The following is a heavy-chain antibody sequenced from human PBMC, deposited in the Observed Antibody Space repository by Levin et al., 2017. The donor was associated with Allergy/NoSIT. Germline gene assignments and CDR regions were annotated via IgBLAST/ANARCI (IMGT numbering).Heavy chain of an antibody. CDR3: AKMHAPGIAAAGTTALKD. Sequence: SGGSLRLSCAASGFTFSSYAMSWVRQAPGKGLEWVSAISGSGGSTYYADSVKGRFTISRDNSKNTLYLQMNSLRAEDTAVYYCAKMHAPGIAAAGTTALKDWGQGTLVTVSS. J-gene: IGHJ4*02. CDR2: ISGSGGST. V-gene: IGHV3-23*01. CDR1: GFTFSSYA. D-gene: IGHD6-13*01.